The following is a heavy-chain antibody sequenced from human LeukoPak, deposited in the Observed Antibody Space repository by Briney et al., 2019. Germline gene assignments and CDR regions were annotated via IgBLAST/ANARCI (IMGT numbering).Heavy chain of an antibody. CDR1: GYSISSGYY. J-gene: IGHJ4*02. D-gene: IGHD1-26*01. CDR2: IYYSGST. V-gene: IGHV4-30-4*08. Sequence: PSETLSLTCTVSGYSISSGYYWSWIRQPPGKGLEWIGYIYYSGSTYYNPSLKSRVTISVDTSKNQFSLKLSSVTAADTAVYYCAREDYAGATGVDYWGQGTLVTVSS. CDR3: AREDYAGATGVDY.